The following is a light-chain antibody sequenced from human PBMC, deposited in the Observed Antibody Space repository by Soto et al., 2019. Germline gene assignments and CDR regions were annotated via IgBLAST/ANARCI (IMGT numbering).Light chain of an antibody. CDR3: QQSYSAPIT. V-gene: IGKV1-39*01. Sequence: DMQMAQSPSSLSASVGDRVTITFRESKNIRDYFNWYKRKQGKAPKLIIYMDFTLQSGVPSRFCGSGPGPAFTLTIRCLQPEDFARYYCQQSYSAPITFGQGTRLEIK. J-gene: IGKJ5*01. CDR1: KNIRDY. CDR2: MDF.